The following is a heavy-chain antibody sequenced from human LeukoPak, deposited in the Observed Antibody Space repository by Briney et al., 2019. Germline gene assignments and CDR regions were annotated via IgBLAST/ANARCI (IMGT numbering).Heavy chain of an antibody. CDR2: INPNSGGT. CDR1: GYTFTGYY. Sequence: ASVKVSCKASGYTFTGYYMHWVRQAPGQGLEWMGWINPNSGGTNYAQKFQGRVTMTRDTSISTAYMELGRLRSDDTAVYYCARDALTQDWYFDLWGRGTLVTVSS. J-gene: IGHJ2*01. D-gene: IGHD3-9*01. CDR3: ARDALTQDWYFDL. V-gene: IGHV1-2*02.